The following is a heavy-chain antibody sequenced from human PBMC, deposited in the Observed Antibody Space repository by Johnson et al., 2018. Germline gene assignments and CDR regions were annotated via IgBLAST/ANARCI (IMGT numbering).Heavy chain of an antibody. CDR2: IYGSGGT. J-gene: IGHJ6*02. D-gene: IGHD2-21*01. V-gene: IGHV4-59*01. CDR3: ARGFRSPYGMDV. Sequence: QVQLQESGPGLVKPSETLSLTCTVSGGSISSDYWSWIRQSPGKGLEWIGNIYGSGGTNYNPSLKSRATLSVDTSKKQFSLGLGSVTAAATAVYYCARGFRSPYGMDVWGQGTTVTVSS. CDR1: GGSISSDY.